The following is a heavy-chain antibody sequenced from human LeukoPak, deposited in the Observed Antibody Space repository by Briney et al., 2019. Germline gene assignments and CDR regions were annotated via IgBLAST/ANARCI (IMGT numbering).Heavy chain of an antibody. D-gene: IGHD6-13*01. CDR1: GFTFSSYA. J-gene: IGHJ4*02. CDR3: TRVYSSDWSGSYFDY. CDR2: SRNKPHSYTT. Sequence: GGSLRLSCAASGFTFSSYAMSWVRQAPGKGLEWVGRSRNKPHSYTTQYAASVQGRFTISRDDSKSSLYLQMNSLKTEDTSVYYCTRVYSSDWSGSYFDYWGQGTPVTVSS. V-gene: IGHV3-72*01.